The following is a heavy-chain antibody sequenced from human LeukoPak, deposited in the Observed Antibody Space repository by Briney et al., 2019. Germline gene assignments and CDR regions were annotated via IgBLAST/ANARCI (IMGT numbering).Heavy chain of an antibody. CDR3: ARSDYGDYEGQYYFDY. J-gene: IGHJ4*02. CDR2: INHSGST. CDR1: GGSFSGYY. Sequence: SETLSLNCAVYGGSFSGYYWSWIRQPPGKGLEWIGEINHSGSTNYNPSLKSRGTISVDTSKNQFSLKLSSVTAADTAVYYCARSDYGDYEGQYYFDYWGQGTLVTVSS. V-gene: IGHV4-34*01. D-gene: IGHD4-17*01.